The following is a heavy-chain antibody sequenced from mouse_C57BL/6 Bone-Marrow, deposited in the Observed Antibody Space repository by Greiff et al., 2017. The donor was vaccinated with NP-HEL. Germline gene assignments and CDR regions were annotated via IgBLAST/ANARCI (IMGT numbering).Heavy chain of an antibody. Sequence: EVKLVESGGGLVKPGGSLKLSCAASGFTFSSYAMSWVRQTPEKRLEWVATISDGGSYTYYPDNVKGRFTISRDNAKNNLYLQMSHLKSEDTAMYYCARVYYMDYWGQGTSVTVSS. CDR1: GFTFSSYA. V-gene: IGHV5-4*03. J-gene: IGHJ4*01. D-gene: IGHD1-1*01. CDR3: ARVYYMDY. CDR2: ISDGGSYT.